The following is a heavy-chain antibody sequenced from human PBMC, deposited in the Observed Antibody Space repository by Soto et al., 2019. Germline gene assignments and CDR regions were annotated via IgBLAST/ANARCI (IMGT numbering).Heavy chain of an antibody. J-gene: IGHJ4*02. CDR2: IYYSGST. D-gene: IGHD6-13*01. CDR1: GGSISSSSYY. V-gene: IGHV4-39*02. Sequence: SETLSLTCTVSGGSISSSSYYWGWIRQPPGKGLEWIGSIYYSGSTYYNPSLKSRVTISVDTSINTVYLEVNGLTSDDTAIYSCARDIYIAAAGTAYDYWGQGTLVTVSS. CDR3: ARDIYIAAAGTAYDY.